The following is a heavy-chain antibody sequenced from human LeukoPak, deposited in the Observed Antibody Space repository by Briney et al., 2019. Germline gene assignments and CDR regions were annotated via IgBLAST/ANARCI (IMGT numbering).Heavy chain of an antibody. J-gene: IGHJ4*02. Sequence: GASVKVSCKASGYTFTSYGISWVRQAPGQGLEWMGWISAYNGSTNYAQKLQGRVTMTTDTSTSTAYMELRSLRSDDTAVYYCARSIVVVTAVSHFDYWGQGTLVTVSS. CDR2: ISAYNGST. V-gene: IGHV1-18*01. D-gene: IGHD2-21*02. CDR1: GYTFTSYG. CDR3: ARSIVVVTAVSHFDY.